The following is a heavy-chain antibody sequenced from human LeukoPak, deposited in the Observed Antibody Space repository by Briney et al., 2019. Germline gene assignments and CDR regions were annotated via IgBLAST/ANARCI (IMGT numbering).Heavy chain of an antibody. CDR3: AKVGDGDYYFDY. CDR1: GFAFSSYG. Sequence: GGSLRLSCAASGFAFSSYGMHWDRQPPGRGLEWVAVIWYDGSNKYYADSVKGRFTISRDNSQNTLYLQMNSLRVEDTAMYYCAKVGDGDYYFDYWGQGSLVTVSS. D-gene: IGHD4-17*01. J-gene: IGHJ4*02. V-gene: IGHV3-33*06. CDR2: IWYDGSNK.